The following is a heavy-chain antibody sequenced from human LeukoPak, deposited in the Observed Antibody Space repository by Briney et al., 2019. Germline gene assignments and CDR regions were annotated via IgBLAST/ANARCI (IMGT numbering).Heavy chain of an antibody. CDR3: ARGGRRSGGSCYMSDFFCWFDP. CDR1: GYTFTSYD. J-gene: IGHJ5*02. V-gene: IGHV1-8*01. D-gene: IGHD2-15*01. CDR2: MNPNSGNT. Sequence: GASVKVSCKASGYTFTSYDINWVRQATGQGLEWMGWMNPNSGNTGYAQKFQGRVTMTRNTSISTAYMELSSLRSEDTAVYYCARGGRRSGGSCYMSDFFCWFDPWGQGTLVTVSS.